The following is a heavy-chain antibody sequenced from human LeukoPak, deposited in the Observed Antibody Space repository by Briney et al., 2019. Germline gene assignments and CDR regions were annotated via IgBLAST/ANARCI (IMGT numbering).Heavy chain of an antibody. D-gene: IGHD1-26*01. V-gene: IGHV3-33*01. CDR3: ARDSLVGATYFDY. J-gene: IGHJ4*02. CDR1: ASSWDSYG. CDR2: IWYDGSNK. Sequence: GRSRGLAFAGTASSWDSYGMPWVRQAPNKGLEWVAVIWYDGSNKNYADSVKGRFTISRDNSKNTLYLQMNSLRAEDTAVYYCARDSLVGATYFDYWGQGTLVTVSS.